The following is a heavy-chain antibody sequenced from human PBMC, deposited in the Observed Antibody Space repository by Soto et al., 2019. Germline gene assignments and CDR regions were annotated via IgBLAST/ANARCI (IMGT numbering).Heavy chain of an antibody. V-gene: IGHV4-34*01. CDR3: ARGGLWFGELFVDYYYGMDV. D-gene: IGHD3-10*01. CDR2: INHSGST. CDR1: GGSFSGYY. Sequence: SETLSLTCAVYGGSFSGYYWSWIRQPPGKGLEWIGEINHSGSTNYNPSLKSRVTISVDTSKNQFSLKLSSVTAADTAVYYCARGGLWFGELFVDYYYGMDVWGQGTTVTVSS. J-gene: IGHJ6*02.